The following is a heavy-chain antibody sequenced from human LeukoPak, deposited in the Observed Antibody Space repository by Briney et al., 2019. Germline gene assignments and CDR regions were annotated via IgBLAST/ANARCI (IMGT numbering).Heavy chain of an antibody. Sequence: SETLSLTCAVYGGSFSGYYWSWIRQPPGKGLEWIGEINHSGSTNYNPSLKSRVTISVDTSKNQFSLKLSSVTAADTAVYYCATLRGYSYGLYYFDYWGQGTLVTVSS. CDR1: GGSFSGYY. CDR2: INHSGST. CDR3: ATLRGYSYGLYYFDY. J-gene: IGHJ4*02. D-gene: IGHD5-18*01. V-gene: IGHV4-34*01.